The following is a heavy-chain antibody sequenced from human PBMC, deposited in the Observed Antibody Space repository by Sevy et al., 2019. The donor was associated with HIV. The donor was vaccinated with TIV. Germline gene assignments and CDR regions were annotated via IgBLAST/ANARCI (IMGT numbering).Heavy chain of an antibody. CDR1: GGSISDYY. D-gene: IGHD6-13*01. V-gene: IGHV4-59*01. CDR2: FYYSAST. Sequence: SETLSLTCTVSGGSISDYYWSWIRQPPGKGLEWIGYFYYSASTNYNPSLKSRVTISVDTTKNQVSLKVRSLTAADTAVYYCARGIAAPRGMDVWGQGTTVTVSS. CDR3: ARGIAAPRGMDV. J-gene: IGHJ6*02.